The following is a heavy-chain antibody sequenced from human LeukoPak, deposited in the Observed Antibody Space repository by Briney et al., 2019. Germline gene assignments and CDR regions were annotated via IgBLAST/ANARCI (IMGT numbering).Heavy chain of an antibody. CDR3: ATGFLEWLPRLFSDYYYGMDV. Sequence: GASVKVSCKASGYTFTSYYMHWVRQAPGQGLEWMGIINPSGGSTSYAQKFQGRVTMTRDTSTSTVYMELSSLRSEDTAVYYCATGFLEWLPRLFSDYYYGMDVWGQGTTVTVSS. CDR2: INPSGGST. CDR1: GYTFTSYY. D-gene: IGHD3-3*01. V-gene: IGHV1-46*01. J-gene: IGHJ6*02.